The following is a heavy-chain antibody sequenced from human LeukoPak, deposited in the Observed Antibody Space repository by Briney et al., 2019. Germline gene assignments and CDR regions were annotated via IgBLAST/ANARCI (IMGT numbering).Heavy chain of an antibody. CDR1: GYTFTSYG. D-gene: IGHD5-12*01. J-gene: IGHJ4*02. V-gene: IGHV1-18*01. CDR3: ARGGLSGSSYYFDY. CDR2: ISAYNGNT. Sequence: ASVTVSCTASGYTFTSYGISWVRPAPGQGLEWMGWISAYNGNTNYAQKLQGRVTMTTDTSTSTAYMELRSLRSDDTAVYYCARGGLSGSSYYFDYWGQGTLVTVSS.